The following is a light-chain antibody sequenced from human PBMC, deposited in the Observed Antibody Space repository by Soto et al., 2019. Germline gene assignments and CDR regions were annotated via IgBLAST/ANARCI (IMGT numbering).Light chain of an antibody. CDR2: VVS. J-gene: IGLJ1*01. CDR3: CSYAGRYTYV. V-gene: IGLV2-11*01. CDR1: SSDVGGYNY. Sequence: QSVLTQPRSVSGSPGQSVTISCTGTSSDVGGYNYVSWYQQHPGKAPKLMIYVVSKRPSGVPDRFSGSKSGNTASLTISGLQADDEADYYCCSYAGRYTYVFGSGTKLTVL.